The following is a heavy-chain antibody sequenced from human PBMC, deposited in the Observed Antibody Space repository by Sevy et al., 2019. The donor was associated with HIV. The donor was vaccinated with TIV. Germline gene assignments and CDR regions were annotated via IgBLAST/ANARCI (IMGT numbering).Heavy chain of an antibody. Sequence: GGSLRLSCAASGFRFDDYAMHWVRQVPGKSPEWVSGISWNSYRIDYADSVRGRFTISRDNAKNSLSLQMNSLRVEDTALYYCAKDMGGIETLDYYSYYGMDVWGHGTTVTVSS. CDR1: GFRFDDYA. CDR3: AKDMGGIETLDYYSYYGMDV. D-gene: IGHD2-21*01. J-gene: IGHJ6*02. V-gene: IGHV3-9*01. CDR2: ISWNSYRI.